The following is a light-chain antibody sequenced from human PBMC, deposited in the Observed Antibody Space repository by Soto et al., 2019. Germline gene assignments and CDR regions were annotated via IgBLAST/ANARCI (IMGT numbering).Light chain of an antibody. J-gene: IGKJ1*01. Sequence: EIVMTQSPATLSVSPGERATLSCRASQSVGSNLAWYQQKPGQAPRLLIYGASTRATGIPARFSGSGSETECTLTISGLQSEDFAVYYCQQYNNWPQTFGQGTKVEVK. V-gene: IGKV3-15*01. CDR3: QQYNNWPQT. CDR1: QSVGSN. CDR2: GAS.